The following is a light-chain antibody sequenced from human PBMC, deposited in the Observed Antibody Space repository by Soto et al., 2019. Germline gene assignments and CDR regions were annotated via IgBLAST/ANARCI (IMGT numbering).Light chain of an antibody. V-gene: IGLV2-23*02. J-gene: IGLJ2*01. CDR3: MSYEGSATFK. CDR2: AVS. Sequence: QSALTQPASVSGSPGQWITISCAGTNSDVGNYNLVSWYQQHPGKAPKLMIYAVSKRPSGVSNRFYGYKSGNTASLSISALQAQDDADYYCMSYEGSATFKFGGGHKQTGL. CDR1: NSDVGNYNL.